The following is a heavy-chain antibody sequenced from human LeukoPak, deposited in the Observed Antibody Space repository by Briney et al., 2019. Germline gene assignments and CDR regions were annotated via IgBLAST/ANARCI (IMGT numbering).Heavy chain of an antibody. J-gene: IGHJ3*02. CDR2: IYYSGGT. V-gene: IGHV4-39*01. CDR3: ARRVTIFGVVTHFDAFDI. CDR1: GGSISSSSYY. D-gene: IGHD3-3*01. Sequence: SETLSLTCTVSGGSISSSSYYWGWIRQPPGKGLEWIGSIYYSGGTYYNPSLKSRVTISVDTSKNQFSLKLSSVTAADTAVYYCARRVTIFGVVTHFDAFDIWGQGTMVTVPS.